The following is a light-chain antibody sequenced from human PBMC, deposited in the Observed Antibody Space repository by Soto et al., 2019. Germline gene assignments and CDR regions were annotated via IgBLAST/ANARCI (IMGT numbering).Light chain of an antibody. CDR3: QQYGWSPWT. J-gene: IGKJ1*01. CDR1: QTVSSPY. V-gene: IGKV3-20*01. Sequence: EIVLTQSPGTLSLSPGERATLSCRASQTVSSPYLAWYQQKPGQAPRLLIYATSSRATGIPDRFSVSGSGTDFTLTISRLEPEDFAVYYCQQYGWSPWTLGQGTKVEIK. CDR2: ATS.